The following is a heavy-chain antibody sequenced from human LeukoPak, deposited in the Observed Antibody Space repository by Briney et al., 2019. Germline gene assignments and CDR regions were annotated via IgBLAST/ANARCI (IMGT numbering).Heavy chain of an antibody. CDR3: ARGERYYDIHYYYYYGMDV. D-gene: IGHD3-9*01. Sequence: SETLSLTCAVYGGSFSGYYWSWIRQPPGKGLEWIGEINHSRSTNYNPSLKSRVTISVDTSKNQFSLKLSSVTAADTAVYYCARGERYYDIHYYYYYGMDVWGQGTTVTVSS. V-gene: IGHV4-34*01. J-gene: IGHJ6*02. CDR2: INHSRST. CDR1: GGSFSGYY.